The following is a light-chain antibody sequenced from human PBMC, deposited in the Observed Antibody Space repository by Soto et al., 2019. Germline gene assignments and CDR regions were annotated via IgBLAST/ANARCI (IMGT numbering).Light chain of an antibody. J-gene: IGKJ1*01. V-gene: IGKV1-6*01. CDR2: AAS. CDR1: QGIRND. CDR3: LQDYNYPWT. Sequence: AIQMTQSPSSLSASVGDRVTITCRASQGIRNDLGWYQQKPGKAPKLLIYAASSLQSGVPSRFSGSGSGEDFTLTISSLQPEDCATYYCLQDYNYPWTFGQGTKVEIK.